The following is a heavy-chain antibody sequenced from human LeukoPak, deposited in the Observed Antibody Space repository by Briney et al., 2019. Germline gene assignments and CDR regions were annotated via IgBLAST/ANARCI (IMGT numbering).Heavy chain of an antibody. CDR2: ISSGGSYI. J-gene: IGHJ6*02. CDR1: GFTFSSYN. CDR3: ARQYYYGMDV. V-gene: IGHV3-21*01. Sequence: GGSLRLSCAASGFTFSSYNVNWVRQAPGKGLEWVSSISSGGSYIYYADSVMGRFTISRDNAKTSLWLQMNSLRAEDTAVYYCARQYYYGMDVWGQGATVTVSS.